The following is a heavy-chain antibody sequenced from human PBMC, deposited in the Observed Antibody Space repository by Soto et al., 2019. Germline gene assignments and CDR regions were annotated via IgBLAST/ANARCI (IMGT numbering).Heavy chain of an antibody. CDR2: IIPILGIA. J-gene: IGHJ6*03. CDR1: GGTFSSYT. D-gene: IGHD3-3*01. Sequence: SVKVSCKASGGTFSSYTISWVRQAPGQGLEWMGRIIPILGIANYAQKFQGRVTITADKSTSTAYMELSSLRSEDTAVYYCASATIFGVVTPYMDVWGKGTTVTVSS. CDR3: ASATIFGVVTPYMDV. V-gene: IGHV1-69*02.